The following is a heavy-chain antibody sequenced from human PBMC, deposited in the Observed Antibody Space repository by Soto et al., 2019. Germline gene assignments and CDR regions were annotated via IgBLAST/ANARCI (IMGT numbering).Heavy chain of an antibody. D-gene: IGHD6-19*01. CDR1: GFTVSSNY. J-gene: IGHJ5*02. V-gene: IGHV3-66*01. CDR2: IYSGGST. CDR3: AREDDSSGWRT. Sequence: GGSLRLSCAASGFTVSSNYMSWVRQAPGKGLEWVSVIYSGGSTYYADSVKGRFTISRDNSKNTLYLQMNSLRAEDTAVYYCAREDDSSGWRTWGQGTLVTVSS.